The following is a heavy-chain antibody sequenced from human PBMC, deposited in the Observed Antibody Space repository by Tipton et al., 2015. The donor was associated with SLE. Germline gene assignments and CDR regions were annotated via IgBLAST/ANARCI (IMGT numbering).Heavy chain of an antibody. CDR3: ARGTPFYCSDAGCHPECWFDS. CDR2: IFYSGIT. V-gene: IGHV4-59*12. J-gene: IGHJ5*01. D-gene: IGHD2-15*01. CDR1: GGSISSYY. Sequence: TLSLTCTVSGGSISSYYWSWIRQSPGKGLEWIGNIFYSGITNDNPSLRSRVTITGDSSKNQFSLKLTSVTAADTAVYYCARGTPFYCSDAGCHPECWFDSWGQGSLVTVSS.